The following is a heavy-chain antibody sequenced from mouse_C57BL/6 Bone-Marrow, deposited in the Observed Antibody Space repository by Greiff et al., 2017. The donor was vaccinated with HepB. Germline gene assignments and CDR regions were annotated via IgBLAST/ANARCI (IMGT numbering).Heavy chain of an antibody. V-gene: IGHV1-63*01. J-gene: IGHJ2*01. D-gene: IGHD2-10*02. CDR1: GYTFTNYW. CDR3: AREYDLYYFDY. Sequence: VQLKESGAELVRPGTSVKMSCKASGYTFTNYWIGWAKQRPGHGLEWIGDIYPGGGYTNYNEKFKGKATLTADKSSSTAYMQFSSLTSEDSAIYYCAREYDLYYFDYWGQGTTLTVSS. CDR2: IYPGGGYT.